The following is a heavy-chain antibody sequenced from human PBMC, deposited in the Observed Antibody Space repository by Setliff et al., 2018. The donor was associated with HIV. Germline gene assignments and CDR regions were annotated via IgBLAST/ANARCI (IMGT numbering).Heavy chain of an antibody. CDR2: IYSGGST. V-gene: IGHV3-66*02. Sequence: GGSLRLSCEASGFTVSSSYMAWVRQAPGKGLEWVSTIYSGGSTYHADSVKGRFTLSRDTSKNTLFLQMNSLRPEDTAVYYCARVRLYNTALDYWGQGTLVTVSS. CDR3: ARVRLYNTALDY. CDR1: GFTVSSSY. D-gene: IGHD3-3*01. J-gene: IGHJ4*02.